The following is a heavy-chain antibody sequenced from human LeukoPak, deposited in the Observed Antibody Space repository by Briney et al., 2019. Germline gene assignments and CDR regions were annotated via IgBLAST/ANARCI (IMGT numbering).Heavy chain of an antibody. D-gene: IGHD3-22*01. CDR1: GFSFSRHG. CDR2: VWFDSSHK. V-gene: IGHV3-33*01. CDR3: ARALLKVPPITKIVVAAYGLDV. J-gene: IGHJ6*02. Sequence: PGRSLRLSCAASGFSFSRHGMHWVRQAPGKGLEWVAVVWFDSSHKYYADSVRGRFTISRDNSKNTVYLQMDSLSAEDTAVYFCARALLKVPPITKIVVAAYGLDVWGEGTTVTVS.